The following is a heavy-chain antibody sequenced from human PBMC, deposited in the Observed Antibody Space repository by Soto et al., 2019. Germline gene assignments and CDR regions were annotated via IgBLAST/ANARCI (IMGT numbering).Heavy chain of an antibody. J-gene: IGHJ4*02. CDR3: TTWRFDY. CDR2: TYYRSKWYN. CDR1: GDSVPSNSAA. V-gene: IGHV6-1*01. Sequence: PSQTLSLTCAISGDSVPSNSAAWNWIRHSPSRGLEWLGRTYYRSKWYNDYAVSMRSRITINPDTTKNQFSLQLNSATPEDTAVSYCTTWRFDYWGQGSMVTVS.